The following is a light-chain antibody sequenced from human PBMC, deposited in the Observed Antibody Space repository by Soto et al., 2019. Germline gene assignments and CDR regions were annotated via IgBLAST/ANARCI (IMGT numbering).Light chain of an antibody. V-gene: IGKV3-15*01. J-gene: IGKJ3*01. CDR1: QSVSSN. CDR2: GAS. Sequence: EIVLPQSQAPLSVFPGEKATLCCGTSQSVSSNLAWYHQKPGQAPRPLIYGASTWSTGVPDRFSGSGSGTEFTLTISSLQSEDSAIYYCQQYSSWPFTFGPGTKVAIE. CDR3: QQYSSWPFT.